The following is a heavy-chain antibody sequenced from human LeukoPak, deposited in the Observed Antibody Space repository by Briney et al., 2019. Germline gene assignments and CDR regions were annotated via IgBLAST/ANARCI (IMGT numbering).Heavy chain of an antibody. Sequence: GRSLRLSCAASGFTFSSYGMHWVRQAPGKGLEWVAVISYDGSNKYYGESVKGRFTISRDNSKNTLYLQMNSLRAEDTAVYYCARGLQGYYDSLTGYYRGRYYFDYWGQGTLVTVSS. CDR2: ISYDGSNK. D-gene: IGHD3-9*01. J-gene: IGHJ4*02. CDR3: ARGLQGYYDSLTGYYRGRYYFDY. V-gene: IGHV3-30*03. CDR1: GFTFSSYG.